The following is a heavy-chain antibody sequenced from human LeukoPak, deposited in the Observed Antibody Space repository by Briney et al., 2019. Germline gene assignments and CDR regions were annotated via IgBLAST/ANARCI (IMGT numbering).Heavy chain of an antibody. CDR2: IYPGDSDT. CDR1: GYSFTSYW. J-gene: IGHJ6*02. D-gene: IGHD3-10*01. CDR3: ATHYGSGYYYYYGMDV. V-gene: IGHV5-51*01. Sequence: GESLKISCKGSGYSFTSYWIGWVRQMPGKGLEWMGIIYPGDSDTRYSPSFQGQVTISADKSISTAYLQWSSLKASDTAMYYCATHYGSGYYYYYGMDVWGQGTMVTVSS.